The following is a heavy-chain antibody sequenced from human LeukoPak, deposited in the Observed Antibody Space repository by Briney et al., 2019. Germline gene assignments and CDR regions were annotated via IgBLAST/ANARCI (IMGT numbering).Heavy chain of an antibody. CDR1: GFTFSSYA. V-gene: IGHV3-30-3*01. J-gene: IGHJ4*02. D-gene: IGHD6-19*01. CDR2: ISYDGSNK. CDR3: ARAPIYSSGWYGDY. Sequence: GGSLRLSCAASGFTFSSYAMHWVRQAPGKGLEWVAVISYDGSNKYYADSVKGRFTISRDNSKNTLYLQMNSLRAEDTAVYYCARAPIYSSGWYGDYWGQGTLVTVSS.